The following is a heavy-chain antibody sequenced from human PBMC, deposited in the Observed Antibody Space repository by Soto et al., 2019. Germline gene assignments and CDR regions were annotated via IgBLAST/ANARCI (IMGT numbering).Heavy chain of an antibody. Sequence: PSETLSLTCTFCGGSFSFISNHYCSWIRQPPGKGLEWIGYISYSGSTSYNPSLKSRVTISVDTSKNQFSLKLNSMTAADTAVYYCARHNYGSGSTYFDYWGQGTLVTVS. J-gene: IGHJ4*02. D-gene: IGHD3-10*01. CDR2: ISYSGST. V-gene: IGHV4-59*08. CDR1: GGSFSFISNHY. CDR3: ARHNYGSGSTYFDY.